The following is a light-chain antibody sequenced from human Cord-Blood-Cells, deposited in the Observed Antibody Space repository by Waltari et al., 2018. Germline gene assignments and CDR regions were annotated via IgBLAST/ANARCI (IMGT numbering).Light chain of an antibody. CDR3: AAWDDSLNGPG. CDR2: SNK. J-gene: IGLJ3*02. Sequence: QSVLTQPPSASGTPGQRVTISCSGSSSNIGRNTVNWYQQLPGTAPKLLIYSNKQRPSGVPDRFSGSKSGTSASLAISGLQSEDEADYYCAAWDDSLNGPGFGGGTKLTVL. V-gene: IGLV1-44*01. CDR1: SSNIGRNT.